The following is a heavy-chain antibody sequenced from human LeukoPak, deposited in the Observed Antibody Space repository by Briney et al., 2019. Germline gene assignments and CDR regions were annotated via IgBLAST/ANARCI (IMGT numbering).Heavy chain of an antibody. J-gene: IGHJ3*02. D-gene: IGHD6-19*01. CDR1: GGSFGGYY. Sequence: SETLSLTCAVYGGSFGGYYWNWIRQPPGKGLEWIGEINHSGSTNYNPSLKSRVTISVDTSKNQFSLKLSSVTAADTAVYYCARVSSGWSDAFDIWGQGTMVTVSS. V-gene: IGHV4-34*01. CDR2: INHSGST. CDR3: ARVSSGWSDAFDI.